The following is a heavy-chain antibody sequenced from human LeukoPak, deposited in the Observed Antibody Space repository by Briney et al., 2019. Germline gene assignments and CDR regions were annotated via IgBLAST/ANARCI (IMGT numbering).Heavy chain of an antibody. J-gene: IGHJ4*02. CDR2: IHPEGNEK. CDR3: ARGDDFSGDY. D-gene: IGHD2-21*02. V-gene: IGHV3-7*04. CDR1: GFTFSNFW. Sequence: PGGSLRLSCAASGFTFSNFWMSWVRQAPGRGLEWVANIHPEGNEKYHVDSVKGRFTISRDSTKSSLFLQMHGLRVEDTAVYYCARGDDFSGDYWGQGTLVTVSS.